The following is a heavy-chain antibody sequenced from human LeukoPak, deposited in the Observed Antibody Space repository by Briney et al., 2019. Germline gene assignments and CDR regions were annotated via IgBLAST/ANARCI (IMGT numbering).Heavy chain of an antibody. CDR3: TRLLFGSFDY. V-gene: IGHV3-73*01. J-gene: IGHJ4*02. CDR2: IRSKANSYAT. CDR1: GFTFSGSA. Sequence: GGSLRLSCAASGFTFSGSAMHWVRQASGKGLEWVGRIRSKANSYATAYAASVEGRFTISRDDSKNTAYLQMNSLKTEDTAVYYCTRLLFGSFDYWGQGTLVTVSS. D-gene: IGHD3-3*01.